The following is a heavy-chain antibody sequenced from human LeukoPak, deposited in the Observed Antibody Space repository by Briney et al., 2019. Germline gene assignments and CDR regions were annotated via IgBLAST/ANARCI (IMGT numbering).Heavy chain of an antibody. CDR2: ISNDERNK. V-gene: IGHV3-30*04. D-gene: IGHD5-24*01. CDR3: ARPSPPGDGYNPSDQ. CDR1: GFIFTNFA. Sequence: QTGGSLRLSCAASGFIFTNFAMHWVRQAPGMGLEWVAVISNDERNKYYAESVKGRFTISRDNSNSMVYLQMTSLRLEDTAVYYCARPSPPGDGYNPSDQWGQGSLVIVSS. J-gene: IGHJ4*02.